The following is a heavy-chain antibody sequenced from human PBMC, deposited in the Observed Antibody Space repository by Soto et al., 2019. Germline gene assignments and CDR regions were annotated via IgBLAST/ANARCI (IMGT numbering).Heavy chain of an antibody. CDR2: IYYSGST. J-gene: IGHJ6*02. V-gene: IGHV4-31*03. CDR1: GGSISSGGYY. CDR3: ARDRADIMITFGGVIPNYYYGMDV. Sequence: SETLSLTCTVSGGSISSGGYYWSWIRQHPGKGLEWIGYIYYSGSTYYNPSLKSRVTISVDTSKNQFSLKLSSVTAADTAVYYCARDRADIMITFGGVIPNYYYGMDVWGQGTTVTVSS. D-gene: IGHD3-16*02.